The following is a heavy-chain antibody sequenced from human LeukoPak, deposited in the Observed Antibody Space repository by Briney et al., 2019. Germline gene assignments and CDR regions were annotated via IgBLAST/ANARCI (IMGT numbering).Heavy chain of an antibody. Sequence: ASVKVSCKAAGYTFTGYYMHWVRQAPGQGLEWMGWINPNPNSGGTNYAQNFQGRVTMTRDMSISTAYMELSSLRSDDTAVYYCARGLYYYGSGSPNDFWGQGTLVTV. CDR3: ARGLYYYGSGSPNDF. CDR1: GYTFTGYY. CDR2: INPNPNSGGT. D-gene: IGHD3-10*01. J-gene: IGHJ4*02. V-gene: IGHV1-2*02.